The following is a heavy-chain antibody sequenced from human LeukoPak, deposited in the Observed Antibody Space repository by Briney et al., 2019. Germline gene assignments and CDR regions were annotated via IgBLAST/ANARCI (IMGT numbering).Heavy chain of an antibody. CDR2: INPNSGGP. J-gene: IGHJ5*02. Sequence: ASVRVSCKASGYTFTGYYMHWVRQAPGQGLEWMGWINPNSGGPNYAQKFHGRVTIPRDTSISTAYMELSRLRSDDTAVYYCARDRHCSGGSCWGWFDPWGQGTLVTDTS. D-gene: IGHD2-15*01. CDR3: ARDRHCSGGSCWGWFDP. CDR1: GYTFTGYY. V-gene: IGHV1-2*02.